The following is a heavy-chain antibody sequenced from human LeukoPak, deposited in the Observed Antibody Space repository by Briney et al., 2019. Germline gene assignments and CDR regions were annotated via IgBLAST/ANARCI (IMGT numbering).Heavy chain of an antibody. CDR2: ISAYTGNT. CDR1: GYTFTSYY. CDR3: TRVASTTCDCPDYFDY. Sequence: ASVTVSCKASGYTFTSYYMHWVRQAPGQGLEWMGWISAYTGNTNYAPKFQGRVTITTDRSTSTAYMDLRSLRSDDTAVYYCTRVASTTCDCPDYFDYWGQGTLVTVSS. J-gene: IGHJ4*02. D-gene: IGHD2-2*01. V-gene: IGHV1-18*04.